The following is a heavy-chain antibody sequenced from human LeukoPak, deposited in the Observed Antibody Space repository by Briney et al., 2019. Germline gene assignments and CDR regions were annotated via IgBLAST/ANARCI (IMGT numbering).Heavy chain of an antibody. CDR3: ARLGDDYPFDY. J-gene: IGHJ4*02. CDR2: IYPDDSDT. D-gene: IGHD4-11*01. V-gene: IGHV5-51*01. CDR1: GYSFTSYW. Sequence: GESLKISSKGAGYSFTSYWIGWVRQLPGKGLEWMGIIYPDDSDTRYSPSFQGQVTISADKSISTAYLQWSSLKASDTAMYYCARLGDDYPFDYWGQGTLVTVSS.